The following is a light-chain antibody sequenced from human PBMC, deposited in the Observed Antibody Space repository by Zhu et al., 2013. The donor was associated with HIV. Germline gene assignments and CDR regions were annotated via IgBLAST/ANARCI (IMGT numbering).Light chain of an antibody. V-gene: IGLV3-1*01. CDR1: KLGYKY. Sequence: SYDLTQPPSVSLSPGQTASITCSGDKLGYKYASWYQQKPGQSPVLVIFQDTERPSGIPERFTGSNSGNTATLTINRVEVGDEAVYFCQVWDRSSDHWVFGGGTKLTVL. J-gene: IGLJ3*02. CDR2: QDT. CDR3: QVWDRSSDHWV.